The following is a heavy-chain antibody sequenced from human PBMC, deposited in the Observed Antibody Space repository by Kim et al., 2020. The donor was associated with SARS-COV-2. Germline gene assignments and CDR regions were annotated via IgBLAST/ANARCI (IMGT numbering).Heavy chain of an antibody. J-gene: IGHJ4*02. CDR2: INPSGGRI. CDR3: ARDSGSYSGSY. D-gene: IGHD1-26*01. Sequence: ASVKVSCKASGYTFTSYYMHWVRQAPGQGLEWMGIINPSGGRISNAQKFQGRVTMTRDTSTSTVYMELSSLRSEDTAVYYCARDSGSYSGSYWGQGTLVTVSS. CDR1: GYTFTSYY. V-gene: IGHV1-46*01.